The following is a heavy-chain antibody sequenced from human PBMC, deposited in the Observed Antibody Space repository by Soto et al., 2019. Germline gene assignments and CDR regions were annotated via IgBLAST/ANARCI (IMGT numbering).Heavy chain of an antibody. CDR3: TTDRFRDVTTVIDAEYFQH. CDR2: IKSKTDGGTT. J-gene: IGHJ1*01. CDR1: GFTFSNAW. Sequence: GGSLRLSCAASGFTFSNAWMNWVRQAPGKGLEWVGRIKSKTDGGTTDYAAPVKGRFTISRDDSKNTLYLQMNSLKTEDTAVYYCTTDRFRDVTTVIDAEYFQHWGQGTLVTVSS. D-gene: IGHD4-17*01. V-gene: IGHV3-15*07.